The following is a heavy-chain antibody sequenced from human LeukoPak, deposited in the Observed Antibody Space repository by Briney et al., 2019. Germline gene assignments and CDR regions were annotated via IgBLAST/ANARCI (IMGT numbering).Heavy chain of an antibody. D-gene: IGHD1-14*01. J-gene: IGHJ4*02. V-gene: IGHV4-4*02. Sequence: SETLSLTCTVSPDSTTSNFWSWVRQPPGKGLEWIGEIHRSGSTNYNPSPQSRVTISIDGSKNQIALELSSVTAADTAVYYCAREIVGGFNPGAYWGQGTLVTVSS. CDR2: IHRSGST. CDR3: AREIVGGFNPGAY. CDR1: PDSTTSNF.